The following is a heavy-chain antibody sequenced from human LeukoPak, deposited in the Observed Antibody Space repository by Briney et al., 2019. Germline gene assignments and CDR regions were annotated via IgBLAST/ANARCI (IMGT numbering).Heavy chain of an antibody. CDR3: AKVAAGTGSNWFDP. D-gene: IGHD6-13*01. Sequence: PGGSLRLSCAASGFTFSSYGMHWVRQAPGKGLEWVAVISYDGSNKYYADSAKGRFTISRDNSKNTLYLQMNSLRAEDTAVYYCAKVAAGTGSNWFDPWGQGTLVTVSS. J-gene: IGHJ5*02. V-gene: IGHV3-30*18. CDR2: ISYDGSNK. CDR1: GFTFSSYG.